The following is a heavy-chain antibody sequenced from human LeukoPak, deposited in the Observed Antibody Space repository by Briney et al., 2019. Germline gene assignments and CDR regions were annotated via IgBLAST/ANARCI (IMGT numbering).Heavy chain of an antibody. CDR2: IWYDGSNK. J-gene: IGHJ4*02. Sequence: GGSLRLSCAASGFTFSSYDMHWVRQAPGKGLEWVALIWYDGSNKNYADSVKGRFTISRDNAKRSLFLQMNSLRVEDTAVYFCAREVRGLDYWGQGTLVTVSS. D-gene: IGHD3-10*01. V-gene: IGHV3-33*01. CDR1: GFTFSSYD. CDR3: AREVRGLDY.